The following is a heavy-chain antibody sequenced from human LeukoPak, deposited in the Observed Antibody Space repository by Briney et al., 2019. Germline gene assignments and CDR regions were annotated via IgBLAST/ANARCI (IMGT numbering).Heavy chain of an antibody. V-gene: IGHV1-8*01. CDR1: GYTFTSYD. CDR3: ARGLLSYGGNDY. D-gene: IGHD4-23*01. CDR2: MNPNSGNT. Sequence: ASVKVSCEASGYTFTSYDINWVRQATGQGLGWMGWMNPNSGNTGYAQKCQGRVTKTRNTSISTAYMELSSLRSEDTAVYYCARGLLSYGGNDYWGQGTLVTVSS. J-gene: IGHJ4*02.